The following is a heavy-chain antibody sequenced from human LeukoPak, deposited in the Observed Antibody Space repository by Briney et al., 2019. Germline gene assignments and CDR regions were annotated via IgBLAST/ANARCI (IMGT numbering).Heavy chain of an antibody. Sequence: RGCLTPSCAPSGFTLSSYAMHRVRQAPGPGREWVAVISNDGRNKYHAESVKGRFTISRDNSKNTLYLQMNSLRAEDTAVYYWARDARRAFDFWGGGPLVTVFS. J-gene: IGHJ4*02. CDR2: ISNDGRNK. V-gene: IGHV3-30*04. CDR3: ARDARRAFDF. CDR1: GFTLSSYA.